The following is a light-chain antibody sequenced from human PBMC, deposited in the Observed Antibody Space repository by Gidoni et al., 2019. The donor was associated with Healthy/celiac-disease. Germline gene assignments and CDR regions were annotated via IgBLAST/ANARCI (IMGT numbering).Light chain of an antibody. V-gene: IGKV3-11*01. J-gene: IGKJ3*01. CDR3: QQRSNWPAT. Sequence: EIVWTQSPATLSLSPGDSATLSCRASQSVSSYLAWYQQKPGQAPSLLIYDASNRATGIPARFSGSGSGTDFTLTISSLEPEDFAVYYCQQRSNWPATFGPGTKVDIK. CDR1: QSVSSY. CDR2: DAS.